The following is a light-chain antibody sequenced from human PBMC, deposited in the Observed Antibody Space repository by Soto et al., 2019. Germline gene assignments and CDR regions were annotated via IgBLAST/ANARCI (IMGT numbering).Light chain of an antibody. CDR2: DAS. CDR1: QSVSSY. Sequence: EIVLTQSPATLSLSPGERATLSCRASQSVSSYLAWYQQKPGQAPRLLIYDASNRATGIPARFSGSGSGKDFTLTISSLEPEDFAVYYCQQRSNGFTFGPGTKVDIK. J-gene: IGKJ3*01. CDR3: QQRSNGFT. V-gene: IGKV3-11*01.